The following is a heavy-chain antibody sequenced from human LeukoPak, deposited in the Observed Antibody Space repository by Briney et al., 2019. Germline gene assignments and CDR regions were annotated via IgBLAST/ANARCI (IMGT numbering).Heavy chain of an antibody. CDR2: IVLISTTT. CDR3: ARVNDQIYDFWSGILAD. V-gene: IGHV1-69*06. J-gene: IGHJ4*02. D-gene: IGHD3-3*01. CDR1: GGTFSSYA. Sequence: SVKVSCKASGGTFSSYAISWVRQAPGQGLEWMGGIVLISTTTKYAQKFQGRVAITADKSTSTVYMELSNLRSDDTAVYFCARVNDQIYDFWSGILADWGQGSLVTVSS.